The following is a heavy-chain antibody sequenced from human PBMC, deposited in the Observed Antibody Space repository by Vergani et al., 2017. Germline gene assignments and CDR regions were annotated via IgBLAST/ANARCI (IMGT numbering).Heavy chain of an antibody. J-gene: IGHJ4*02. CDR3: ARSVPYYYDSSGYGVGY. D-gene: IGHD3-22*01. Sequence: QVQLQESGPGLVKPSETLFLTCTVSGGSVSSGSYYWSWIRQPPGKGLEWIGYIYYSGSTNYNPSLKSRVTIAVDTSKNQFSLKLSSVTAADTAVYYCARSVPYYYDSSGYGVGYWGQGTLVTVSS. CDR2: IYYSGST. V-gene: IGHV4-61*01. CDR1: GGSVSSGSYY.